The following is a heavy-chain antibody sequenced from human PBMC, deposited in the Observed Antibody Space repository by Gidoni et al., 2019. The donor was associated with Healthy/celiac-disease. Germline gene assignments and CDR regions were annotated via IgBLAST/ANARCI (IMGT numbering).Heavy chain of an antibody. CDR1: GGSISSYY. CDR2: IYTSGST. CDR3: ARGPDYDFWSGYLPYYYYGMDV. D-gene: IGHD3-3*01. V-gene: IGHV4-4*07. J-gene: IGHJ6*02. Sequence: QVQLQESGPGLVKPSETLSLTCTVSGGSISSYYCSWIRQPAGKGLEWIGRIYTSGSTNYNPSLKSRVTMSVDTSKNQFSLKLSSVTAADTAVYYCARGPDYDFWSGYLPYYYYGMDVWGQGTTVTVSS.